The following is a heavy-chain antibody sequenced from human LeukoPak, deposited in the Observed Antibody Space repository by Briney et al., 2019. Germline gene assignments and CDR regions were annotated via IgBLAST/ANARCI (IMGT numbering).Heavy chain of an antibody. CDR3: ARDGGGATSWFDP. D-gene: IGHD1-26*01. CDR2: ISSSSSYI. V-gene: IGHV3-21*01. Sequence: GGSLRLSCAASGFTFSSYSMDWVRQAPGKGLEWVSSISSSSSYIYYADSVKGRFTISRDNAKNSLYLQMNSLRAEDTAVYYCARDGGGATSWFDPWGQGTLVTVSS. J-gene: IGHJ5*02. CDR1: GFTFSSYS.